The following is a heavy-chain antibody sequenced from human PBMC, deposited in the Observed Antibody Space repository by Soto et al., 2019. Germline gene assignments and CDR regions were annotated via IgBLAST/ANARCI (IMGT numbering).Heavy chain of an antibody. CDR3: TRRDAISAQH. Sequence: GGSLRLSCAASGFTFSGSAMHWVRQASGKGLEWVGRIRSKANSYATAYAASVKGRFTISRDDSKNTAYLQMNSLKTEDTAVYYCTRRDAISAQHWGQGTLVTVSS. CDR1: GFTFSGSA. V-gene: IGHV3-73*01. CDR2: IRSKANSYAT. J-gene: IGHJ1*01. D-gene: IGHD3-9*01.